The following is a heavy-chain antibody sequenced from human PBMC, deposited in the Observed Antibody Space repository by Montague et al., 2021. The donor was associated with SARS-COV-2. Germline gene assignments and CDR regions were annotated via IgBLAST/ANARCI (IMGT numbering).Heavy chain of an antibody. CDR2: ISSSGGGSTK. CDR1: GFIVSSYE. D-gene: IGHD2-21*01. V-gene: IGHV3-48*03. J-gene: IGHJ6*02. Sequence: SLRLSCAASGFIVSSYELNWVRQAPGKGLEWISYISSSGGGSTKHYTXXVKGRFTISRDNAKNSLYLQMNSLRVEDTAIYYCARDRDWDDWCGMDVWGQGTTVTVSS. CDR3: ARDRDWDDWCGMDV.